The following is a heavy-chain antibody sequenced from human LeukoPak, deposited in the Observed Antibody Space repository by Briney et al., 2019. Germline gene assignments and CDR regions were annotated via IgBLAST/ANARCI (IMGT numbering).Heavy chain of an antibody. CDR3: ARDRHIVVVPAASYYMDV. D-gene: IGHD2-2*01. Sequence: ASVKVSCKASGYTFTGYYMHWVRQAPGQGLEWMGWINPNSGGTNYAQKFQGRVTMTRDTSTSTAYMELSRLRSDDTAVYYCARDRHIVVVPAASYYMDVWGKGTTVTVSS. CDR2: INPNSGGT. V-gene: IGHV1-2*02. CDR1: GYTFTGYY. J-gene: IGHJ6*03.